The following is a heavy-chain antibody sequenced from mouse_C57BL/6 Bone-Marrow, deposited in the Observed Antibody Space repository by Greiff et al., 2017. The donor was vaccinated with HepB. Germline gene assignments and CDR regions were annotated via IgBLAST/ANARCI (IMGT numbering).Heavy chain of an antibody. D-gene: IGHD2-4*01. CDR1: GFSLTSYG. J-gene: IGHJ1*03. V-gene: IGHV2-5*01. CDR2: IWRGGST. Sequence: VKLVESGPGLVQPSQSLSITCTVSGFSLTSYGLHWVRQSPGKGLEWLGVIWRGGSTDYNAAFMSRLSITKDNSKSQVFFKMNSLQADDTAIYYCAKRRGYDYSYFDVWGTGTTVTVSS. CDR3: AKRRGYDYSYFDV.